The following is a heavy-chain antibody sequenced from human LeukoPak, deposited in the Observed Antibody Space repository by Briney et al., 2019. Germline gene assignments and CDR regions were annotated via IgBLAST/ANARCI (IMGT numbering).Heavy chain of an antibody. Sequence: SGPTLVNPTQTLTLTCTFSGFSLSTRGMCVSWIRQPPGKALEWLARIDWDDDKYYSTSLKTRLTISKDTSKNQVVLAMTNMDPVDTATYYCARITDDYGDYVWDYWGQGTLVTVSS. V-gene: IGHV2-70*11. CDR1: GFSLSTRGMC. CDR3: ARITDDYGDYVWDY. J-gene: IGHJ4*02. CDR2: IDWDDDK. D-gene: IGHD4-17*01.